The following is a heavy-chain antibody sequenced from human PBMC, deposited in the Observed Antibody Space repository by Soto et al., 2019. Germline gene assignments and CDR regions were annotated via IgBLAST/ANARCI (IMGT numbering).Heavy chain of an antibody. CDR1: GYILSDYC. CDR3: VRDLRRRWQRPPPESYIGVDV. Sequence: ASVKVSCKSSGYILSDYCIHWVRQAPGQGLEWLGWMKPDDGGPNYAQNFQGRVIMTRDTSPGTDYMELTRLTSDDTAVYFCVRDLRRRWQRPPPESYIGVDVWGQGPTVTVSS. J-gene: IGHJ6*02. V-gene: IGHV1-2*02. CDR2: MKPDDGGP. D-gene: IGHD5-12*01.